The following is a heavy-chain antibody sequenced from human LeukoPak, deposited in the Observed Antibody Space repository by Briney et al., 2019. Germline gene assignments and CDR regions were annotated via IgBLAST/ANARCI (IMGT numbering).Heavy chain of an antibody. CDR2: ISGSGGST. Sequence: GGSLRLSCAASGFTFDDYAMSWVRQAPGKGLEWVSVISGSGGSTYYADSVKGRFTISRDNSKNTLYLQMNSLRAEDTAVYYCAKRGYCTNGVCRYLDYWGQGTPVTVSS. CDR1: GFTFDDYA. CDR3: AKRGYCTNGVCRYLDY. D-gene: IGHD2-8*01. J-gene: IGHJ4*02. V-gene: IGHV3-23*01.